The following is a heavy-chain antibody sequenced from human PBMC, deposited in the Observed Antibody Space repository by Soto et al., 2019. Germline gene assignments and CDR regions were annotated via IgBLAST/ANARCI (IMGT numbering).Heavy chain of an antibody. CDR1: GGSISSSSYY. CDR2: IYYSGST. CDR3: ATAPGPY. D-gene: IGHD2-21*02. Sequence: SETLSLTCTASGGSISSSSYYWGWIRQPPGKGLEWIGSIYYSGSTYYNPSLKSRITISVDTSKNQFSLKLSSVTAADTAVYYCATAPGPYWGQGTLVTVSS. V-gene: IGHV4-39*07. J-gene: IGHJ4*02.